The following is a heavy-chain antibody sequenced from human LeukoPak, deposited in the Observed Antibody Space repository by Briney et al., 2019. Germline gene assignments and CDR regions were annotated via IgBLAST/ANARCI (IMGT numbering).Heavy chain of an antibody. J-gene: IGHJ5*02. D-gene: IGHD3/OR15-3a*01. CDR3: ARGRPGWTTWFDP. CDR1: GGSFSGYY. V-gene: IGHV4-34*01. CDR2: INHSGST. Sequence: SETLSLTCAVYGGSFSGYYWSWVRQPPGKGLEWIGEINHSGSTNYNPSLKSRVTISVDTSKNQFSLKLSSVTAADTAVYYCARGRPGWTTWFDPWGQGTLVTVSS.